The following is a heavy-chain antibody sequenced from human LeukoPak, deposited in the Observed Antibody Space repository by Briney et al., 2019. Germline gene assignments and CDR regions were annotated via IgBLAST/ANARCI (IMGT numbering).Heavy chain of an antibody. CDR2: ISFDGTNK. D-gene: IGHD6-19*01. J-gene: IGHJ6*02. CDR3: AREVAVSGTENGAFNV. V-gene: IGHV3-30-3*01. Sequence: GGSLRLSCAASGFIFSSYAMHWVRQAPGKGLEWVAVISFDGTNKYYADSVKGRLTISRDNSENTLHLQMNSLRAEDTAVYFCAREVAVSGTENGAFNVWGPGTTVTVSS. CDR1: GFIFSSYA.